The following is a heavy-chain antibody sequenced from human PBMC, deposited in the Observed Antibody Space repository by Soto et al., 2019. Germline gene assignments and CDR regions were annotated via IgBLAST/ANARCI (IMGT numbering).Heavy chain of an antibody. J-gene: IGHJ3*02. V-gene: IGHV3-21*01. CDR2: ISSSSSYI. Sequence: EVQLVESGGGLVKPGGSLRLSCAASGFTFSSYSMNWVRQAPGKGLEWVSSISSSSSYIYYADSVKGRFTISRDNAKNSLYLRMNSLRAEDTAVYYCARVRAGVGTDDFDIWGQGTMVTVSS. CDR1: GFTFSSYS. D-gene: IGHD3-10*01. CDR3: ARVRAGVGTDDFDI.